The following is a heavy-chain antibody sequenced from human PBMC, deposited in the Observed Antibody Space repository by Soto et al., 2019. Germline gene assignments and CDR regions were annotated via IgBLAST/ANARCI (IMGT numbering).Heavy chain of an antibody. CDR3: VRDFQRGRTFDY. V-gene: IGHV3-33*01. D-gene: IGHD3-10*01. CDR1: AFNFNTYG. J-gene: IGHJ4*02. CDR2: IGHDGNNR. Sequence: GGSLRLSCAASAFNFNTYGMHWVRQAPGRGLEWVAVIGHDGNNRYYADSVQGRFTISRDNSKNALYLEMNSLRVEDTAVYFCVRDFQRGRTFDYWGQGTLVTVSS.